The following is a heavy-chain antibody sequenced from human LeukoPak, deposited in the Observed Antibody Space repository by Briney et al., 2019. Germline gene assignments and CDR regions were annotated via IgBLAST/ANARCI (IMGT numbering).Heavy chain of an antibody. CDR3: ARVTGYMIEDYFDY. J-gene: IGHJ4*02. D-gene: IGHD3-22*01. CDR1: GGSISSSTFY. V-gene: IGHV4-39*07. CDR2: LYYSGST. Sequence: SETLSLTCTVSGGSISSSTFYWGWIRQPPGKGLEWIGSLYYSGSTYYNPSLQSRVTVSVDTSKNQFSLKLSSVTAADTAVYYCARVTGYMIEDYFDYWGQGTLVTVSS.